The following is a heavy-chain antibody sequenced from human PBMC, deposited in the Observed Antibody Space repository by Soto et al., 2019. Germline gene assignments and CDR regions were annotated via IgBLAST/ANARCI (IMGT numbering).Heavy chain of an antibody. V-gene: IGHV3-9*01. CDR2: ISWNSGSI. CDR1: GFTFDDYA. D-gene: IGHD2-2*01. Sequence: SGGSLRLSCAASGFTFDDYAMHWVRQAPGKGLEWVSGISWNSGSIGYADSVKGRFTISRDNAKNSLYLQMNSLRAEDTALYYCAKVSWSSTPLGPFDIWGQGTMVTVSS. CDR3: AKVSWSSTPLGPFDI. J-gene: IGHJ3*02.